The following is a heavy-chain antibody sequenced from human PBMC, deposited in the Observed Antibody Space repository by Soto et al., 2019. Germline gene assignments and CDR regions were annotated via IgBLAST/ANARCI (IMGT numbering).Heavy chain of an antibody. CDR3: ARGLNTAWYRAFDL. V-gene: IGHV4-59*01. Sequence: SETLSLTCIVSGCSISSYYWNWIRQPPGKGLEWIGSIFDRGNTNYNPSLKSRVTISVDTSKTQFSLRLTSVTAADTAVYYCARGLNTAWYRAFDLWGQGTLVTVSS. D-gene: IGHD6-13*01. J-gene: IGHJ3*01. CDR2: IFDRGNT. CDR1: GCSISSYY.